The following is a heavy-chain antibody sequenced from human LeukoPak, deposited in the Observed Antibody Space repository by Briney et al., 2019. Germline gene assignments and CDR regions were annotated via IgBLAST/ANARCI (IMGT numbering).Heavy chain of an antibody. CDR1: GFTFSSYD. V-gene: IGHV3-13*01. J-gene: IGHJ4*02. Sequence: GGSLRLSCAASGFTFSSYDMHWVRQATGKGLEWVSAIGTAGDTYYPGSVKGRFTISRENAKNSLYLQMNSLRAEDTAVYYCAKDLQTPDYDYVWGSYRRGCYFDYWGQGTLVTVSS. D-gene: IGHD3-16*02. CDR3: AKDLQTPDYDYVWGSYRRGCYFDY. CDR2: IGTAGDT.